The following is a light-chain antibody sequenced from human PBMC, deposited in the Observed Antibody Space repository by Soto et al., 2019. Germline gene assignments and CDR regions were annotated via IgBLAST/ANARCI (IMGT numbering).Light chain of an antibody. V-gene: IGLV2-8*01. J-gene: IGLJ1*01. CDR1: SSDIGGYNS. CDR3: SSYAGSDNFV. CDR2: DVT. Sequence: QSVLTQSPSASGSPGQSVTISCTGTSSDIGGYNSVSWYQQHPGKAPKVMIYDVTKRPSGVPDRFSGSKSDNTASLTVSGLQAEDEADYYCSSYAGSDNFVFGTGTKVTVL.